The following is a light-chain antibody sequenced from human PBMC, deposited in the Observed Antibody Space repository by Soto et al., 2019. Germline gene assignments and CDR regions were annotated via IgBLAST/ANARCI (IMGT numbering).Light chain of an antibody. CDR3: RSYTSSSTLYV. V-gene: IGLV2-14*01. J-gene: IGLJ1*01. Sequence: QSALTQPASVSGSPGQSITISCTGTSSDVGGYNYVSWYQQHPGKAPKLIIYDVSNRPSGVSNRFSGSKSGNTASLTISGLQTEDEADYYCRSYTSSSTLYVFGTGTKLTVL. CDR1: SSDVGGYNY. CDR2: DVS.